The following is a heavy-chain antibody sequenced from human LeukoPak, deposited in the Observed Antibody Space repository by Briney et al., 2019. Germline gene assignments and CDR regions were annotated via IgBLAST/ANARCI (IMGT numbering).Heavy chain of an antibody. CDR2: IRSKANNYAT. CDR3: TSGLSVLRSNNTPVDY. CDR1: GFTFSGSA. J-gene: IGHJ4*02. D-gene: IGHD4-17*01. V-gene: IGHV3-73*01. Sequence: GGSLRLSCAASGFTFSGSAMHWVRQASGKGLEWVGRIRSKANNYATTYAASVKGRFTISRDDSKNTAYLQMNSLKTEDTAVYYCTSGLSVLRSNNTPVDYWSQGTLVTVSS.